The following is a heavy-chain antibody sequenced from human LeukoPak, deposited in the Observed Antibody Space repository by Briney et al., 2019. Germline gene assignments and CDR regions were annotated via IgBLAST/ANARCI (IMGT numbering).Heavy chain of an antibody. D-gene: IGHD1-1*01. J-gene: IGHJ4*01. Sequence: PGGSLRLSWAASGFTISGFWMHWVRQVPGEGLVWVARMNSAGTTINYADSVKGRFTISRDNVRNTLHLQMNNLSLEDTAVYFCIREVQVRASASLGLWGRGTLVTVS. V-gene: IGHV3-74*01. CDR2: MNSAGTTI. CDR1: GFTISGFW. CDR3: IREVQVRASASLGL.